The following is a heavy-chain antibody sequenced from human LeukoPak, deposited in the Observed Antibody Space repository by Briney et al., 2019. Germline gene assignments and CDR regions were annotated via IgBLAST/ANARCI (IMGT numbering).Heavy chain of an antibody. Sequence: GGSLRLSCAASGFTFSSYAMSWVRQAPGKGLEWVSAISGSGGSTYYADSVKGRFTISRDNSKNTLYLQMNSLRAEDTAVYYCAKITMIVVVTYRSCYFDYWGQGTLVTVSS. V-gene: IGHV3-23*01. J-gene: IGHJ4*02. D-gene: IGHD3-22*01. CDR3: AKITMIVVVTYRSCYFDY. CDR1: GFTFSSYA. CDR2: ISGSGGST.